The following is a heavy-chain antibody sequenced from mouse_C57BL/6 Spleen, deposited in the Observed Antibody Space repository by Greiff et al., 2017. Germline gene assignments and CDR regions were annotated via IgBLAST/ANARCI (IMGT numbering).Heavy chain of an antibody. CDR1: GFTFSSYA. D-gene: IGHD1-3*01. CDR2: ISDGGSYT. J-gene: IGHJ2*01. V-gene: IGHV5-4*01. Sequence: EVKVVESGGGLVKPGGSLKLSCAASGFTFSSYAMSWVRQTPEKRLEWVATISDGGSYTYYPDNVKGRFTISRDNAKNNLYLQMSHLKSEDTAMYYCARERILNPWFDYWGQGTTLTVSS. CDR3: ARERILNPWFDY.